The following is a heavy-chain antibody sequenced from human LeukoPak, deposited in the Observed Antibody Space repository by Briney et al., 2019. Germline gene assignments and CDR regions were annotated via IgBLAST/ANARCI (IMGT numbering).Heavy chain of an antibody. CDR2: ISGSGGST. Sequence: GGSLRLSCAASGFTFSSYAMSWVRQAPGKGLEWVSAISGSGGSTYYADSVKGRFTISRDNSKNTLYLQMNSLRAEDTAVYYCARGSGYYDSNGYYYAEVIRCWGQGTLVTVSS. CDR1: GFTFSSYA. V-gene: IGHV3-23*01. D-gene: IGHD3-22*01. CDR3: ARGSGYYDSNGYYYAEVIRC. J-gene: IGHJ4*02.